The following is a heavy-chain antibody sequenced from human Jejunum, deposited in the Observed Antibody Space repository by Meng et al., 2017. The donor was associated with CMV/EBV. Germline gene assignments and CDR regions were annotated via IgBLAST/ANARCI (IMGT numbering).Heavy chain of an antibody. D-gene: IGHD5-18*01. V-gene: IGHV4-59*01. CDR1: SISNYY. J-gene: IGHJ4*02. CDR2: IYYSGST. CDR3: ARGLRGYSYGFFGYFDY. Sequence: SISNYYWSWIRQPPGKGLEWIGYIYYSGSTNYNPSLKSRVTMSLDTSKTQFSLYLSSVTAADTAVYYCARGLRGYSYGFFGYFDYWGQGTLVTVSS.